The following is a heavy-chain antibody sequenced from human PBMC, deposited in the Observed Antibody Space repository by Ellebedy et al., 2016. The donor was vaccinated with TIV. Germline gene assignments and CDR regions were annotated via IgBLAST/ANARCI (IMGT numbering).Heavy chain of an antibody. Sequence: GASLKISCAASGLTVTCNYISWVRPARGRGLEWVAVMYTGRDTSYADSVKDRFTISRDSSKNTGYLQMSSLRIEDTAVYYCARDSPVPSSYYNGMDVWGQGTTVTVSS. V-gene: IGHV3-53*01. CDR2: MYTGRDT. CDR3: ARDSPVPSSYYNGMDV. J-gene: IGHJ6*02. CDR1: GLTVTCNY. D-gene: IGHD3-22*01.